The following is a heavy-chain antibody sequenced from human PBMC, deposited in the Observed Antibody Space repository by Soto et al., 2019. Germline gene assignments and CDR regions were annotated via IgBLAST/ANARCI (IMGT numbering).Heavy chain of an antibody. CDR2: IFYSGNT. CDR1: GGSISSSSYY. Sequence: QMQLQESGPGLVKPSETLSLTCTVSGGSISSSSYYWGWIRQPPGKGLEWLGNIFYSGNTYYNPSLQSRVAISLDTSKNQFSLRLSPVTAADTAVYYCARRYILMGPNFDSWGLGTLVTVSS. V-gene: IGHV4-39*01. J-gene: IGHJ4*02. CDR3: ARRYILMGPNFDS. D-gene: IGHD3-9*01.